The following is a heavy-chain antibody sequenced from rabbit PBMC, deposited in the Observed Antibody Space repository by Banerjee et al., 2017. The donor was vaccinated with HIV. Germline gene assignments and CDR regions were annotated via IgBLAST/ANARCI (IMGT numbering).Heavy chain of an antibody. CDR3: ARGTYGGGGYPYAL. D-gene: IGHD6-1*01. J-gene: IGHJ4*01. CDR2: IYVGSSGST. CDR1: GFSFSSSYY. V-gene: IGHV1S40*01. Sequence: QSLEESGGDLVKPGASLTLTCTASGFSFSSSYYMCWVRQAPGKGLEWIACIYVGSSGSTYYASWAKGRFTISKTSSTTVTLQMTSLTAADTASYFCARGTYGGGGYPYALWGPGTLVTVS.